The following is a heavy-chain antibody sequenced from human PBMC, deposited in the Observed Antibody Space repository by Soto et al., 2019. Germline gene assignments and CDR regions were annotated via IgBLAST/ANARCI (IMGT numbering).Heavy chain of an antibody. V-gene: IGHV3-23*01. CDR3: AKPFIAVAGNFVPDFDY. CDR2: ISGSGGST. CDR1: GFTFSSYA. Sequence: GGSLRLSCAASGFTFSSYAMSWVRQAPGKGLEWVSAISGSGGSTYYADSVKGRFTISRDNSKNTLYLQMNSLRAEDTAVYYCAKPFIAVAGNFVPDFDYWGQGTLVTSPQ. D-gene: IGHD6-19*01. J-gene: IGHJ4*02.